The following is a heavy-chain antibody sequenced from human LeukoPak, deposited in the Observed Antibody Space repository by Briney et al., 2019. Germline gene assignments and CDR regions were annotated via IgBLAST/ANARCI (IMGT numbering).Heavy chain of an antibody. CDR3: ARDGGTAGYSSGSDY. V-gene: IGHV1-18*01. CDR2: ISCYNGDT. J-gene: IGHJ4*02. CDR1: GYTFTTNA. D-gene: IGHD5-18*01. Sequence: ASVKVSCKTSGYTFTTNAITWVRQAPGQGLEWVAWISCYNGDTRYPQKFQGRVTVTTDTSTSTVYMELRSLRSDDTAVYYCARDGGTAGYSSGSDYWGQGTRVTVSS.